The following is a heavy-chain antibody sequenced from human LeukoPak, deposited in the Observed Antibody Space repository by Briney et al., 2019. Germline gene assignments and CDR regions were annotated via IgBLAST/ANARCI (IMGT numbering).Heavy chain of an antibody. D-gene: IGHD2-2*01. CDR1: GFTVFSNY. V-gene: IGHV3-53*01. J-gene: IGHJ4*02. CDR2: IYSDGTT. Sequence: PGGSLRLSCAASGFTVFSNYMSWVRQAPGKGLEWVSVIYSDGTTYYADSVQGRFTVSRDNSKNTLYLQMNSLRAEDTAMYYCARGLGYCTSTTCLLPFDYWGQGTLVTVSS. CDR3: ARGLGYCTSTTCLLPFDY.